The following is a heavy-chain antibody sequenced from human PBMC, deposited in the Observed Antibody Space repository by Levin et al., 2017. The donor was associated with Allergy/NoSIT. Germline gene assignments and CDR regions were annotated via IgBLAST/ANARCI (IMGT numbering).Heavy chain of an antibody. CDR3: SNPFPAYKNDYYNVDY. V-gene: IGHV3-23*01. CDR1: GFRFSNYA. CDR2: ISDSGIST. J-gene: IGHJ4*02. Sequence: PGGSLRLSCAASGFRFSNYAMRWVRQAPGKGLEWVSEISDSGISTYYADSVKGRFTVSRDNSKNTLYLQMSSLRAEDTAIYYCSNPFPAYKNDYYNVDYWGQGTLVTVSS. D-gene: IGHD1-26*01.